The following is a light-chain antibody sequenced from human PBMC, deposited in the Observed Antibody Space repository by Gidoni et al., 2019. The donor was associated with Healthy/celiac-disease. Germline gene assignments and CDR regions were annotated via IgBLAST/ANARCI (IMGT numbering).Light chain of an antibody. J-gene: IGLJ2*01. CDR2: EVS. Sequence: QSALTQHAYVSGSPGQSITLSCTGTSSDVGVYNLVSWYQHPPGKAPKLMIYEVSKRPSGVSNRFSGSKSGNTASLTISGLQAEDEADYYCCSYAGSSTFVVVFGGGTKLTVL. V-gene: IGLV2-23*02. CDR3: CSYAGSSTFVVV. CDR1: SSDVGVYNL.